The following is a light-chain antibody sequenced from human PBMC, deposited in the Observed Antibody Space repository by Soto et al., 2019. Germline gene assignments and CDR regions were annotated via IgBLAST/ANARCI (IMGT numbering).Light chain of an antibody. CDR2: DAS. Sequence: EIVMTQSPATLSVSPGERATLSCRASQSITGNLTWYQQKPGQAPRLLIYDASTRATGIPARFSGSGSGTEFTLTISSLQYEDFAVYYCQQYNNWPLTFGGGTKVEIK. V-gene: IGKV3-15*01. CDR1: QSITGN. J-gene: IGKJ4*01. CDR3: QQYNNWPLT.